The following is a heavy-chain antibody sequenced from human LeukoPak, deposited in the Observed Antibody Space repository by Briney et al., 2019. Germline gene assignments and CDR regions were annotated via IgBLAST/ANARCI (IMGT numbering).Heavy chain of an antibody. CDR3: ARDVGEYCSSTNCYASHY. Sequence: PGGSLRLSCAASGFTFSSYSMNWVRQAPGKGLEWVSYISSSSSTIYYADSVKGRFTISRDNAKNSLHLQMNSLRAEDTAVYYCARDVGEYCSSTNCYASHYWGQGTLVTVSS. CDR2: ISSSSSTI. V-gene: IGHV3-48*01. CDR1: GFTFSSYS. D-gene: IGHD2-2*01. J-gene: IGHJ4*02.